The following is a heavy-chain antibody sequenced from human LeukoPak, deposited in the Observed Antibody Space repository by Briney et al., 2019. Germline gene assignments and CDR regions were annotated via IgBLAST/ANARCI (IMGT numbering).Heavy chain of an antibody. CDR1: GFTFNRNA. CDR3: AKDRSYGSGNWFDP. J-gene: IGHJ5*02. CDR2: ISGSGGST. D-gene: IGHD3-10*01. V-gene: IGHV3-23*01. Sequence: GGSLRLSCAASGFTFNRNAISWVRQAPGKGLEWVSAISGSGGSTYYADSVKGRFTISRDNSKNTLYLQMNSLRAEDTAVYYCAKDRSYGSGNWFDPWGQGTLVTVSS.